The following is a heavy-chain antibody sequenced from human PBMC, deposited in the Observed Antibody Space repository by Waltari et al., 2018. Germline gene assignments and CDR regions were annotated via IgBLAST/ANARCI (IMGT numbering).Heavy chain of an antibody. V-gene: IGHV1-2*02. CDR1: VYPFTGSS. Sequence: QVQLVQSGAAVQKPGASVKVSCKASVYPFTGSSIHWVRQAPGQGLEWMGWINPNSGGTNYAQTYQGRVSLTRDTSITTAYMELNRLRSDDTAVYYCAKEAIVGATAEYFSHWGQGTLVTVSS. D-gene: IGHD1-26*01. CDR2: INPNSGGT. CDR3: AKEAIVGATAEYFSH. J-gene: IGHJ1*01.